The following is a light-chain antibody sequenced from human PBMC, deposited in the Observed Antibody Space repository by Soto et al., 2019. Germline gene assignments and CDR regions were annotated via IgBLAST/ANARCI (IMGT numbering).Light chain of an antibody. J-gene: IGKJ1*01. Sequence: EVVLTQSPGTLSLSPGEKATLSCRASQTVDNNYLACFQQKPGQAPMLLIYGASSTATGIPDRFSGSGSGTDFTLTINRREPEDFAVYYCQHYGSSPSWTFGQGTKVEIK. CDR3: QHYGSSPSWT. CDR2: GAS. CDR1: QTVDNNY. V-gene: IGKV3-20*01.